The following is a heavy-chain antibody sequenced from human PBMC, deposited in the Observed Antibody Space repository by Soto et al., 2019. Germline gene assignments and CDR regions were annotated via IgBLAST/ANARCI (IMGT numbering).Heavy chain of an antibody. CDR2: INPNSGDT. Sequence: QVQLVQSGAEVKKPGASVKVSCKASGYTFTGYYMHWVRQAPGQGLEWMGWINPNSGDTNYAQKFQGWVTMTRDTSISTAYMELSRLRSDDTAVYYCARERRYSYGYYYYYGMDVWGQGTTVTVSS. J-gene: IGHJ6*02. CDR1: GYTFTGYY. CDR3: ARERRYSYGYYYYYGMDV. V-gene: IGHV1-2*04. D-gene: IGHD5-18*01.